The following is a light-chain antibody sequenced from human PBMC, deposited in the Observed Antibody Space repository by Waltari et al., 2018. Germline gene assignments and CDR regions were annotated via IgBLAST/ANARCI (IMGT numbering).Light chain of an antibody. CDR3: SSYTSSSTRV. CDR2: DVS. V-gene: IGLV2-14*01. CDR1: STSVGGYNY. J-gene: IGLJ3*02. Sequence: QSPLTQPASVSGSPGQSTTISCTGTSTSVGGYNYVSWYQQHPGKAPKLMIYDVSKRPSGVSNRFSGSKSGNTASLTISGLQAEDEADYYCSSYTSSSTRVFGGGTKLTVL.